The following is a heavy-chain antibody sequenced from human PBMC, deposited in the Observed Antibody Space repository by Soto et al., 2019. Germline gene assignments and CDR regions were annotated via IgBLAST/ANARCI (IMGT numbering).Heavy chain of an antibody. V-gene: IGHV3-20*04. D-gene: IGHD5-12*01. J-gene: IGHJ4*02. Sequence: GGSLRLSCAASGFTFDDYGMSWVRQATGKGLEWVSGINWNGGSTGYADSVKGRFTISRDNAKNSLYLQMNSLRAEDTAVYYCARDHRSGYSGYVYYFEYWGQGTLVTVSS. CDR3: ARDHRSGYSGYVYYFEY. CDR1: GFTFDDYG. CDR2: INWNGGST.